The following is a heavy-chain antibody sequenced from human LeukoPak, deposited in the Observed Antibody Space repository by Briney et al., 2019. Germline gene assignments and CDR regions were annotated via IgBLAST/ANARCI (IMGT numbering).Heavy chain of an antibody. Sequence: ASVKVSCKASGYTFTDYYIHWVRQAPGQGLEWMGWINPNSGGTHYAQNFQGRVTLARDTSISTAYMELSGLRSDDTAVYYCARVWRCADDACPDVFEKWGQGTLVTVSS. CDR3: ARVWRCADDACPDVFEK. CDR1: GYTFTDYY. V-gene: IGHV1-2*02. J-gene: IGHJ4*02. CDR2: INPNSGGT. D-gene: IGHD2-21*01.